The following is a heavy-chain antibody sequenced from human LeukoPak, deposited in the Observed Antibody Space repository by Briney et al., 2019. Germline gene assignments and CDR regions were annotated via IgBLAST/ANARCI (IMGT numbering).Heavy chain of an antibody. CDR3: VRGYSFGPYGMDV. CDR2: ISDSGGST. CDR1: GFPFSSYA. V-gene: IGHV3-64D*09. D-gene: IGHD2-15*01. Sequence: GGSLRLSCSASGFPFSSYAMHWVRQAPGRGLEHVSAISDSGGSTYYADSVKGRFTISRDNSKNTLYLQMSSLRAEDTAVYFCVRGYSFGPYGMDVWGQGTTVTVSS. J-gene: IGHJ6*02.